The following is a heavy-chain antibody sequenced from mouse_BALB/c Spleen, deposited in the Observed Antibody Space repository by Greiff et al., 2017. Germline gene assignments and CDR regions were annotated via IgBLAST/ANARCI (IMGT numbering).Heavy chain of an antibody. Sequence: QVQLQQSGPGLVAPSQSLSITCTVSGFSLTSYGVHWVRQPPGKGLEWLGVIWAGGSTNYNSALMSRLSISKDNSKSQVFLKMNSLQTDDTAMYYCARGQNDDDGAWFAYWGQGTLVTVAA. J-gene: IGHJ3*01. V-gene: IGHV2-9*02. D-gene: IGHD2-4*01. CDR2: IWAGGST. CDR1: GFSLTSYG. CDR3: ARGQNDDDGAWFAY.